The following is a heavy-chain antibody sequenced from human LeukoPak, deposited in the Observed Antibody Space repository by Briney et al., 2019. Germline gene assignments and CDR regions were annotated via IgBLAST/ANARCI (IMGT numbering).Heavy chain of an antibody. CDR3: ARDGAAIRFDP. V-gene: IGHV4-4*07. CDR2: IYSSGST. CDR1: VGSISNYY. J-gene: IGHJ5*02. D-gene: IGHD5-24*01. Sequence: SETLSLTCTVSVGSISNYYWSCIRQPAGKGLEWIGRIYSSGSTNNNPSFKSRVTMSVDTSNNQFSLKLTSVTAADTAVYYCARDGAAIRFDPWGQGTLVTVSS.